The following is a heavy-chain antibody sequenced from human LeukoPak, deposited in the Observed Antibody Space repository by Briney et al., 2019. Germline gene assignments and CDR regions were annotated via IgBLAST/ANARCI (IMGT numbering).Heavy chain of an antibody. CDR3: AVGVLGY. CDR1: GGSFSGYY. V-gene: IGHV4-34*01. CDR2: INHSGST. J-gene: IGHJ4*02. Sequence: SETLTLTCAVYGGSFSGYYWSWIRQPPGKGLEWIGEINHSGSTNYNPSLKSRVTISVDTSKNQLSLKLSSVTAADTAVYYCAVGVLGYWGQGTLVTVSS.